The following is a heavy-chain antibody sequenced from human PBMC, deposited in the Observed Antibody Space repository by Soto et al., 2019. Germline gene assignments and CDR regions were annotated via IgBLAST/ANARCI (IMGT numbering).Heavy chain of an antibody. V-gene: IGHV1-3*05. J-gene: IGHJ6*02. CDR2: INAGNGNT. Sequence: QVQLVQSGAEEKKPGASVKVSCKASGYTFTSYAMHWVRQAPGQRLEWMGWINAGNGNTKYSQKFQGSVTITRDTSASTAYMELSSLRSADTAVYYCARDPSYYGMDVWGQGTTVTVSS. CDR3: ARDPSYYGMDV. CDR1: GYTFTSYA.